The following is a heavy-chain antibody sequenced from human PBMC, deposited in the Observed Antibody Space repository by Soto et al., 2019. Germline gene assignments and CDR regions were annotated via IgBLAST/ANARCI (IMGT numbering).Heavy chain of an antibody. CDR1: GFIFSNYG. D-gene: IGHD3-16*01. J-gene: IGHJ4*02. Sequence: PGGSLRLSCAASGFIFSNYGMHWVRQAPGKGLEWVAVIWNDGSKEYYVDSVKGRFTISRDNLKNTVSLQMNGLRAEDTAVYYCARTSYYDKTGVFDYWGQGTLVTVSS. CDR2: IWNDGSKE. CDR3: ARTSYYDKTGVFDY. V-gene: IGHV3-33*01.